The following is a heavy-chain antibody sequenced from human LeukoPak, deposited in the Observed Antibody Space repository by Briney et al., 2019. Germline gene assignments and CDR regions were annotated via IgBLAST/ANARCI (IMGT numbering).Heavy chain of an antibody. V-gene: IGHV4-59*01. CDR2: IYYSGSI. CDR1: GGSISSYY. D-gene: IGHD3-9*01. Sequence: SETLSLTCTVSGGSISSYYWSWIRQPPGKGLEWIGYIYYSGSIKYNPSLKSRVTISVDTSKKQFSLKLSSVTAADTAVYYCARSKDILTGYCFDYWGQGTLVTVSS. CDR3: ARSKDILTGYCFDY. J-gene: IGHJ4*02.